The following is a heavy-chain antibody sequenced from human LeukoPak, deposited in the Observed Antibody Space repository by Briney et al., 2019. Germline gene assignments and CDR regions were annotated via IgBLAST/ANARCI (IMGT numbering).Heavy chain of an antibody. CDR2: ISNSGGST. V-gene: IGHV3-23*01. J-gene: IGHJ4*02. CDR3: AKRASGSGTSLYYFDY. CDR1: GFTFSSYA. D-gene: IGHD3-10*01. Sequence: QPGGSLRLSCAASGFTFSSYAMSWVRQAPGKGLEWFSVISNSGGSTFYADSVKGRFTISRDNSKNTLYLQMNSLRAEDTAVYYCAKRASGSGTSLYYFDYWGQGTLVTVSS.